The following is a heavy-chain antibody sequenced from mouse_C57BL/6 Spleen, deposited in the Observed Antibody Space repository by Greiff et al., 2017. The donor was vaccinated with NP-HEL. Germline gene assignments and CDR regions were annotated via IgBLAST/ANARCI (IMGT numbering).Heavy chain of an antibody. D-gene: IGHD1-1*01. CDR2: ISSGSSTI. J-gene: IGHJ2*01. V-gene: IGHV5-17*01. CDR3: ARPYYGSMGRYFDY. CDR1: GFTFSDYG. Sequence: EVKLMESGGGLVKPGGSLKLSCAASGFTFSDYGMHWVRQAPEKGLEWVAYISSGSSTIYYADTVKGRFTISRDNAKNTLFLQMTSLRSEDTAMYYCARPYYGSMGRYFDYWGQGTTLTVSS.